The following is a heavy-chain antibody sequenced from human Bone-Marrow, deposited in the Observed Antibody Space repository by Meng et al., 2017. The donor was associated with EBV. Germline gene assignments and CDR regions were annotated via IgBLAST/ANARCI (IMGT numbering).Heavy chain of an antibody. Sequence: QLVERGGGVVQPGRSLRLSCAAFGFIFSGYGFHWVRQAPGKGPEWVAIIPSDASHNKYYADSVKGRFTISRDNSKNTLYLQMNSLKIEDTAVYYCAKDLSGRFDPWGQGTLVTVSS. CDR1: GFIFSGYG. J-gene: IGHJ5*02. CDR3: AKDLSGRFDP. D-gene: IGHD1-14*01. V-gene: IGHV3-30*18. CDR2: IPSDASHNK.